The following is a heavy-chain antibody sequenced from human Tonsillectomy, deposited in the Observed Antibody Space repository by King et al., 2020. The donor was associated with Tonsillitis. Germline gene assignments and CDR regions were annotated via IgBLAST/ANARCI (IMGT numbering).Heavy chain of an antibody. D-gene: IGHD2-2*01. Sequence: VQLVESGGGVVQPGGPLRLSCAASGFTFSNYGMHWVRQAPGKGLEWVAFIRFDGSIKYYADSVKGRFTISRDNSKNALYLQMNSLRTEDTAVYHCAKSEYQSKYGGDYYGMDVWGQGTTVTVSS. CDR1: GFTFSNYG. CDR2: IRFDGSIK. J-gene: IGHJ6*02. V-gene: IGHV3-30*02. CDR3: AKSEYQSKYGGDYYGMDV.